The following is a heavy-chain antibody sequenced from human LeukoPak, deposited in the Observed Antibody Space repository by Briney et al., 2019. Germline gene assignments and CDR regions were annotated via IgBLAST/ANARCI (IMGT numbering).Heavy chain of an antibody. CDR2: IYWDDDK. J-gene: IGHJ4*02. Sequence: SGPTLVNPTQTLTLTCTFSGFSLSTSGVGVGWIRQPPGKALEWLALIYWDDDKRYRPSLKSRLTITKDTSKNQVVLTMTNMDPVDTATYYCARAAAGSIPRRLEYYFDYWGQGTLVTVSS. CDR3: ARAAAGSIPRRLEYYFDY. D-gene: IGHD6-13*01. V-gene: IGHV2-5*02. CDR1: GFSLSTSGVG.